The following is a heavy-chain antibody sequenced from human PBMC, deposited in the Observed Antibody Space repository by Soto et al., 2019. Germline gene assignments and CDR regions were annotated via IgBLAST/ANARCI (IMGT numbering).Heavy chain of an antibody. D-gene: IGHD6-19*01. CDR2: MNPNSGNT. V-gene: IGHV1-8*01. Sequence: QVQLVQSGAEVKKPGASVKVSCKASGYTFTSYDINWVRQATGQGLEWMGWMNPNSGNTGYAQKFQGRVTMTRNTSISTAYMELSSLRSVDTAVYYCARSKGSGWYNDWYFDLWGRGTLVTVSS. CDR3: ARSKGSGWYNDWYFDL. J-gene: IGHJ2*01. CDR1: GYTFTSYD.